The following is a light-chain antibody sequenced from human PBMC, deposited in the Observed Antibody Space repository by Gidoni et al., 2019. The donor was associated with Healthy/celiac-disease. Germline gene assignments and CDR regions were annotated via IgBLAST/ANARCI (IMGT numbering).Light chain of an antibody. CDR2: LGS. CDR1: QSLLHSNGYNY. J-gene: IGKJ3*01. V-gene: IGKV2-28*01. CDR3: MQALQTPPFT. Sequence: DIVMTQSQLSLPVTPGEPASISCRSSQSLLHSNGYNYLDCYLQKPGQSPQLLIYLGSNRASGVPDRFSGSGSGTDFTLKISRVEAEDVGVYYCMQALQTPPFTFGPGTKVDIK.